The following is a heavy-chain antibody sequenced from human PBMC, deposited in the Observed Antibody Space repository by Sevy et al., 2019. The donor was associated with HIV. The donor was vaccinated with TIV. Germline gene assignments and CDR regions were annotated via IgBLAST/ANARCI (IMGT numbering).Heavy chain of an antibody. CDR2: MSPKSGST. D-gene: IGHD1-7*01. J-gene: IGHJ6*02. CDR3: ASGGSGDVWNYGYYYYGMEV. V-gene: IGHV1-8*02. CDR1: GDTFSTYD. Sequence: ASVKVSCKASGDTFSTYDINWVRQAPGQGLEWMGWMSPKSGSTGFAQKFQGRLTMTRDTSIKTAYMELSSMRAEDTPVYYSASGGSGDVWNYGYYYYGMEVWGQGTTVTVS.